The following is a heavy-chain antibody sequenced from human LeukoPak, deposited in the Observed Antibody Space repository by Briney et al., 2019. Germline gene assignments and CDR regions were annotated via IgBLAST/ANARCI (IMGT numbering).Heavy chain of an antibody. J-gene: IGHJ5*02. CDR2: ISGSGGST. CDR1: GFTFSSYA. D-gene: IGHD1-26*01. Sequence: PGGALRLSSSASGFTFSSYAMSWVPHTPRKGLEWVSAISGSGGSTYYADSVKGRFTISRDNSKNTLYLQMNSLRAEDTAVYYCAKDRPYYSWGQGTLVTVSS. CDR3: AKDRPYYS. V-gene: IGHV3-23*01.